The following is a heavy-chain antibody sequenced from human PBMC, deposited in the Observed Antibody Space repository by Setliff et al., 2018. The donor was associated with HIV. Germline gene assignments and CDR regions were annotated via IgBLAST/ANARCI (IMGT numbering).Heavy chain of an antibody. D-gene: IGHD2-2*01. CDR2: INPNTGAT. J-gene: IGHJ5*02. Sequence: ASVKVSCKASGYTFTDYYIHWVRQAPGQGLEWMGWINPNTGATTYALKFQGRVTITRDTSISTAYMELSRLRSDDTAVCYCARGELGYCSITSCYAGWFDPWGLGTLVTVSS. CDR1: GYTFTDYY. CDR3: ARGELGYCSITSCYAGWFDP. V-gene: IGHV1-2*02.